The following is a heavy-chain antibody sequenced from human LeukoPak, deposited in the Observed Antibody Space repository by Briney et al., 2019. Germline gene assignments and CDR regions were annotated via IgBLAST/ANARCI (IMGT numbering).Heavy chain of an antibody. V-gene: IGHV3-53*01. CDR2: IYSGVST. CDR3: GRDRRYYDSSGYYFHWYFDL. D-gene: IGHD3-22*01. J-gene: IGHJ2*01. Sequence: PGGSLRLSWAASGFTVSSNYMSWVRQAPGKGLEWVSVIYSGVSTYYADSVKGRFTISRDNSKNTLYLQMNSLRAEDTALYYCGRDRRYYDSSGYYFHWYFDLWGRGTLVTVSS. CDR1: GFTVSSNY.